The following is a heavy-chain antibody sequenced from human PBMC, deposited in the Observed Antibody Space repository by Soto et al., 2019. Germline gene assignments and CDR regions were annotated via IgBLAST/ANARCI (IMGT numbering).Heavy chain of an antibody. D-gene: IGHD6-19*01. J-gene: IGHJ4*02. CDR2: IYRDGST. CDR3: ARGKGIGWYESSDY. Sequence: PGGSLRLSCAASGFTFSISYMSWVRQAPGKGLEWVSTIYRDGSTYYADSVEGRFTISRDNSKNTLYLQMNSLRAEDTATYYCARGKGIGWYESSDYWGQGTLVTVSS. CDR1: GFTFSISY. V-gene: IGHV3-53*01.